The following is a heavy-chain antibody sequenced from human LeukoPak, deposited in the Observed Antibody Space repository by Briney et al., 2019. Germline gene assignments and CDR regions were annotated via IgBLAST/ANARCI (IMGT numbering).Heavy chain of an antibody. V-gene: IGHV4-31*02. CDR3: VTPYCSGISCLDVFNV. Sequence: SQTLSLTCNVSGVSISDGRYYWAWIRQVPGKGLEWIGYKYYSGSAKYNPSLKSRLTISIDTPENQFSLHLSSVTAADTATYYCVTPYCSGISCLDVFNVWGQGRRVTVSS. J-gene: IGHJ3*01. D-gene: IGHD2-2*01. CDR2: KYYSGSA. CDR1: GVSISDGRYY.